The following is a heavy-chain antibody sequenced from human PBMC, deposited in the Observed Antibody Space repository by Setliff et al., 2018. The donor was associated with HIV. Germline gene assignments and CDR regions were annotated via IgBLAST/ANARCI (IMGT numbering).Heavy chain of an antibody. Sequence: SETLSLTCAVYGGSFSGYYWSWIRQPPGKGLEWIGEVNHSGSTNYNPSLKSRVTISVDMSKNQFSLKLSSVTAADTAVYYCARARATETTFHYFDYYMDVWGKGTTITVSS. CDR1: GGSFSGYY. D-gene: IGHD4-4*01. V-gene: IGHV4-34*01. J-gene: IGHJ6*03. CDR3: ARARATETTFHYFDYYMDV. CDR2: VNHSGST.